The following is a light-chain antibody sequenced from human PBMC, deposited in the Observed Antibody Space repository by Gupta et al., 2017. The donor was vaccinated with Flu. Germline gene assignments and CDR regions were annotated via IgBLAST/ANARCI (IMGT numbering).Light chain of an antibody. V-gene: IGLV3-10*01. CDR2: EEN. Sequence: SYELTQPPSVSVSPGQTARITCSGHALPRKYVYWYQQKSGQAPVLVIYEENKRPSGIPERFSGSCSGTRATLTIGGAQVEDEGDYYCYSSDSSGDRVFGGGTKVTVL. CDR3: YSSDSSGDRV. CDR1: ALPRKY. J-gene: IGLJ3*02.